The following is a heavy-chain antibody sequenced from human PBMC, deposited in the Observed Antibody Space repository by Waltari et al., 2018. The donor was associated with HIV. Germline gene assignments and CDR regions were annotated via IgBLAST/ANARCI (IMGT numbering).Heavy chain of an antibody. Sequence: QVKLQQWGAGVLKHSETLSLRCAFYGGLFIGFYWNLIRQSPGKGLEWIGEINDSGSTNYNPSLKSRVAMSVDTSKNQFSLRLTSVTAADSAVYYCVRRITIFGTVISPYYFDYWGQGNQVSVSS. V-gene: IGHV4-34*02. CDR2: INDSGST. J-gene: IGHJ4*02. CDR1: GGLFIGFY. CDR3: VRRITIFGTVISPYYFDY. D-gene: IGHD3-3*01.